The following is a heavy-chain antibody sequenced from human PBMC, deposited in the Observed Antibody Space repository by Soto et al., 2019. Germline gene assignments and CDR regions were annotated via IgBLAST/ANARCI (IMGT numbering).Heavy chain of an antibody. CDR3: ARLLWHPYGMDV. Sequence: ETLSLTCAVYGGSFSGYYWSWSRQPPGKGLEWIGEINHSGSTNYNPSLKSRVTISVDTSKNQFSLKLSSVTAADTAVYYCARLLWHPYGMDVWGQGTTVTVSS. V-gene: IGHV4-34*01. J-gene: IGHJ6*02. CDR2: INHSGST. D-gene: IGHD3-10*01. CDR1: GGSFSGYY.